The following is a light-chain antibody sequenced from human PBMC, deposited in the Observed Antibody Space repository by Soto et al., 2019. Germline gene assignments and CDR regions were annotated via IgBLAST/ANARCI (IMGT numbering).Light chain of an antibody. Sequence: VDRITVTCWASQSISSSLNWYQRKPGEAPKVLIYGASSLQSGVPSRFSGSGSGTEFTLTISSLQPEDFATYYCQQYDNYPLTFGGGTKVDIK. CDR2: GAS. V-gene: IGKV1-39*01. J-gene: IGKJ4*01. CDR1: QSISSS. CDR3: QQYDNYPLT.